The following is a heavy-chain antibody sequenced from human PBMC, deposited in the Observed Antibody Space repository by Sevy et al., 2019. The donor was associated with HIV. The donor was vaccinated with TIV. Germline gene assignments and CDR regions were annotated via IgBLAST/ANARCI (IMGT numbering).Heavy chain of an antibody. V-gene: IGHV3-49*04. CDR2: LKSKADGGTV. D-gene: IGHD1-1*01. CDR1: GFTFGDYA. Sequence: GSLRLSCTTSGFTFGDYAMNWVRQAPGKGLEWVAFLKSKADGGTVDHAASVKGRFTISRDYSKSFAYLQMNDLTTEDTGVYYCTRWKGLQSIFDYWGQGALVTVSS. J-gene: IGHJ4*02. CDR3: TRWKGLQSIFDY.